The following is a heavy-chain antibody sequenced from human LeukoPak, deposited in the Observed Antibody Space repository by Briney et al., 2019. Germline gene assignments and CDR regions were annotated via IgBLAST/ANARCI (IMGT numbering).Heavy chain of an antibody. D-gene: IGHD3-16*01. CDR3: ASLDERLGVYYYYYMDV. J-gene: IGHJ6*03. V-gene: IGHV3-30*03. Sequence: PGRSLRLSCAASGFTFSSYGMHWVRQAPGKGLEWVAVISYDGSNKYYADSVKGRFTISRDNSKNTLYLQMNSLRAEDTAVYYCASLDERLGVYYYYYMDVWGKGTTVTVSS. CDR2: ISYDGSNK. CDR1: GFTFSSYG.